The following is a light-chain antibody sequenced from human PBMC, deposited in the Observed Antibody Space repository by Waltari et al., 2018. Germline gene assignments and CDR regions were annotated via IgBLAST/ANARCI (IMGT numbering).Light chain of an antibody. CDR1: SGHSSNI. CDR3: QTWGHGTWV. Sequence: QLVLTQSPSASASLGASVRLTCTLSSGHSSNIIAWHQQQPEKGPGYLMKVNSDGSHSKGDGIPDRVSGSGSGAERYLTISSVQSEDEADYYCQTWGHGTWVFGGGTKLTVL. J-gene: IGLJ3*02. V-gene: IGLV4-69*02. CDR2: VNSDGSH.